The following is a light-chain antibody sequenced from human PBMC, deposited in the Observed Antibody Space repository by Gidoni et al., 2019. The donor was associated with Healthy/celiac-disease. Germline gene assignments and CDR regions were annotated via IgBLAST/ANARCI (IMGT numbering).Light chain of an antibody. J-gene: IGKJ2*01. CDR2: GAS. Sequence: EIVMTQSPATLSLSPGERATLSCRASQSVSSNLAWYQQKPGQAPRLLIYGASTRATGLPARFSGSGSGPEFTLTIRSLQSEDFAVYYCQQYNNCPPYTFGQGTKLEIK. CDR3: QQYNNCPPYT. CDR1: QSVSSN. V-gene: IGKV3-15*01.